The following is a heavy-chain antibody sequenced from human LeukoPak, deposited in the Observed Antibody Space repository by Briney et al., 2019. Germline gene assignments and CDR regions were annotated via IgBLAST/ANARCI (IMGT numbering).Heavy chain of an antibody. Sequence: SRGSLRLSCAASGFTFNNYAMNWVRQAPGKGLEWVSTVGGFGRRTYYADSVQGRFTISRDNSKNTLFLQMNSLRAEDTAAYYCAKGGSSWYYFDCWGQGTLVTVSS. D-gene: IGHD6-13*01. CDR2: VGGFGRRT. CDR1: GFTFNNYA. J-gene: IGHJ4*02. CDR3: AKGGSSWYYFDC. V-gene: IGHV3-23*01.